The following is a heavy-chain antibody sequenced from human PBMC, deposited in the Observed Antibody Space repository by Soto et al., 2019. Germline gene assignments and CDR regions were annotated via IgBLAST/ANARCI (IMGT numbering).Heavy chain of an antibody. J-gene: IGHJ4*02. Sequence: SGPTLVNPTQTLTLTCTVSRFSVSARGGGVGWIRQHPGKALEWLGIIYWNDDKRYSPSLKSRLTITKDTSKNQVVLTMTNMDPVDTATYYCAHSPWRAASDYWGQGTLVTVSS. V-gene: IGHV2-5*01. CDR1: RFSVSARGGG. CDR2: IYWNDDK. CDR3: AHSPWRAASDY. D-gene: IGHD6-13*01.